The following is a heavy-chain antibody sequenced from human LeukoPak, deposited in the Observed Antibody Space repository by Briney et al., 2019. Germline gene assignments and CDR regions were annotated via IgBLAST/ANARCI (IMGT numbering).Heavy chain of an antibody. D-gene: IGHD6-13*01. J-gene: IGHJ6*02. CDR2: ISGSGGNT. CDR1: RFTFSAYS. CDR3: ARGGILYGMDV. Sequence: QPGGSLRLSCAASRFTFSAYSMTWVRQAPGKGLEWVSAISGSGGNTYYADSVKGRFTISRDNSKNTLYLQMNSLRAVDTAAYYCARGGILYGMDVWGQGTTVTVSS. V-gene: IGHV3-23*01.